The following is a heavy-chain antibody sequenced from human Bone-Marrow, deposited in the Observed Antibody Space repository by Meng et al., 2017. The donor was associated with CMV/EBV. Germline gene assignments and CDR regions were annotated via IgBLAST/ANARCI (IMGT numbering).Heavy chain of an antibody. V-gene: IGHV6-1*01. CDR1: GDSVSSNSAA. Sequence: SQTLSLTCAISGDSVSSNSAAWNWIRQSPSRGLEWLGRTYYRSKWYNDYAVSVKSRITINPDTSKNQFSLQLNSVTPEDTAVYYCARGPSGFWNASYWYFDLWGRGTLVTVSS. D-gene: IGHD1-1*01. J-gene: IGHJ2*01. CDR2: TYYRSKWYN. CDR3: ARGPSGFWNASYWYFDL.